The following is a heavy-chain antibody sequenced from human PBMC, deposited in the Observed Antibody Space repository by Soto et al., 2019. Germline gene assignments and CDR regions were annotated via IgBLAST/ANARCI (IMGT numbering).Heavy chain of an antibody. D-gene: IGHD1-26*01. J-gene: IGHJ5*02. V-gene: IGHV1-69*13. CDR1: GGTFSSYA. CDR3: AREGLEYTSSGYNWFDP. CDR2: IIPIFGAA. Sequence: SVKVSCKASGGTFSSYAINWVRQAPGQGLEWMGGIIPIFGAANYAQRFQGRVTITADESTSTAYMELSSLRFEDTAVFYCAREGLEYTSSGYNWFDPWAQGTLVTVSS.